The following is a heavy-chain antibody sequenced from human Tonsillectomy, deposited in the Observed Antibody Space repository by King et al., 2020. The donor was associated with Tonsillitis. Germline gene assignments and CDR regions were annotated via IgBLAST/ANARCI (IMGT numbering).Heavy chain of an antibody. CDR3: ARLNYVGNSRFDY. D-gene: IGHD4-23*01. J-gene: IGHJ4*02. CDR1: GVSISKYY. Sequence: VQLQESGPGLVKPSETLSLTCTVSGVSISKYYWSWIRQPPGKGLEGIGYIYYSGSTKYNPSLKSRVTISVDTSKNQFSLRLNSVTAADTAVYYCARLNYVGNSRFDYWGQGTLVTVSS. V-gene: IGHV4-59*01. CDR2: IYYSGST.